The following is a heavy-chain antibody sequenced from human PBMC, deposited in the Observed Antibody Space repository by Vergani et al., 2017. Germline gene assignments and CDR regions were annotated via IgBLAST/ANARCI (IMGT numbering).Heavy chain of an antibody. Sequence: QVQLQESGPGLVKPSETLSLTCTVSGGSISSYYWSWIRQPPGKGLEWIGYIYYSGSTNYNPSLKSRVTISVDTSKNQFSLKLSSVTAADTAVYYCARGEGRTIFGVVISPDYYGMDVWGQGTTVTVSS. CDR2: IYYSGST. J-gene: IGHJ6*02. D-gene: IGHD3-3*01. CDR1: GGSISSYY. V-gene: IGHV4-59*01. CDR3: ARGEGRTIFGVVISPDYYGMDV.